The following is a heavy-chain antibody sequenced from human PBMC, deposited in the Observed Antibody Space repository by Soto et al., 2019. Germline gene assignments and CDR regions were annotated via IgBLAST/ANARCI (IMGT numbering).Heavy chain of an antibody. D-gene: IGHD3-22*01. CDR2: ISYDGSNK. CDR1: GFTFSSYA. J-gene: IGHJ3*02. CDR3: ARDSSTMIVVVMIDAFDI. Sequence: QVQLVESGGGVVQPGRSLRLSCAASGFTFSSYAMHWVRQAPGKGLEWVAVISYDGSNKYYADSVKGRFTISRDSSKNTLYLQMNSLRAEDTAVYYCARDSSTMIVVVMIDAFDIWGQGTMVTVSS. V-gene: IGHV3-30-3*01.